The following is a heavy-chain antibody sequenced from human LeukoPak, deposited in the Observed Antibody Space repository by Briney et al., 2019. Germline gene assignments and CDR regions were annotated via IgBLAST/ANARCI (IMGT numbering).Heavy chain of an antibody. CDR2: MNPNSGNT. V-gene: IGHV1-8*01. J-gene: IGHJ5*02. CDR3: ARYAYDFWSGYYTAVS. Sequence: ASVKVSCKASGYTFTSYDINWVRQATGQGLEWMGWMNPNSGNTGYVQKFQGRVTMTRNTSISTAYMELSSLRSEDTAVYYRARYAYDFWSGYYTAVSWGQGTLVTVSS. D-gene: IGHD3-3*01. CDR1: GYTFTSYD.